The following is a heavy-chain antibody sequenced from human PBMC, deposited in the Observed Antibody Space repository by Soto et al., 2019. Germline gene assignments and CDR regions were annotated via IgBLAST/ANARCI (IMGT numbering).Heavy chain of an antibody. CDR1: GFSLSTSGVG. J-gene: IGHJ5*02. CDR3: PHRGPDYYESSGVSNWFDP. Sequence: QITLKESGPTLVEPTQTLTLTCTFSGFSLSTSGVGVGWIRQPPGKALEWLALLYWHDDKRYFPYLKSRLTITKDTSKNPVVLTMTNMDPVDTAQYYCPHRGPDYYESSGVSNWFDPWGQGTLDTASS. CDR2: LYWHDDK. D-gene: IGHD3-22*01. V-gene: IGHV2-5*01.